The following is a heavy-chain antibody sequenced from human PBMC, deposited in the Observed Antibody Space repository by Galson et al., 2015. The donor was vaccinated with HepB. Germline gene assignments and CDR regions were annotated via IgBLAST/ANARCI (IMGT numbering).Heavy chain of an antibody. Sequence: SLRLSCAASGFTFNNYAMIWVRQAPGKGLEWVSGISGSGGTTYYADSVKGRFTTSRDNSKNTLHLQVNSLRAEDTAVYYCAKVIFSSSFKNYFDSWGQGILVIVSS. V-gene: IGHV3-23*01. CDR1: GFTFNNYA. CDR3: AKVIFSSSFKNYFDS. J-gene: IGHJ4*02. CDR2: ISGSGGTT. D-gene: IGHD6-13*01.